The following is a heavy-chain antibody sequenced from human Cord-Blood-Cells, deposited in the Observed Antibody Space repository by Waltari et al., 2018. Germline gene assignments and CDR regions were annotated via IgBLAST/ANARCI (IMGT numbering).Heavy chain of an antibody. CDR3: ASSGAGNWYFDL. J-gene: IGHJ2*01. CDR1: GGSFSGSS. Sequence: QVQLQQWGAGLLKPSETLSLTCAVYGGSFSGSSWSWFRQPPGKGLEWIGEINHSGSTNYNPSLKSRVTISVDTSKNQFSLKLSSVTAADTAVYYCASSGAGNWYFDLWGRGTLVTVSS. CDR2: INHSGST. D-gene: IGHD7-27*01. V-gene: IGHV4-34*01.